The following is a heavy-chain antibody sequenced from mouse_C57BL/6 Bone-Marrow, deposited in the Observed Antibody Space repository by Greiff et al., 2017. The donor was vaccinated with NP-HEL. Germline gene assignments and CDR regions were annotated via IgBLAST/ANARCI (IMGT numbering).Heavy chain of an antibody. CDR3: ARGAY. Sequence: QVQLQQSGAELVKPGASVKISCKASGYEFSNYWMNWVKQRPGKGLAWIGQIYPGDGDTNYNGKFKDKATLTADKSSSTAYMQLSRLTSEVSAVYFCARGAYWGQGTRVTISA. CDR1: GYEFSNYW. V-gene: IGHV1-80*01. J-gene: IGHJ3*01. CDR2: IYPGDGDT.